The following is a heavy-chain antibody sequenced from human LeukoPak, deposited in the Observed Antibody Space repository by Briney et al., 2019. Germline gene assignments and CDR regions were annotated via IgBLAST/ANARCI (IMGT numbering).Heavy chain of an antibody. CDR1: GYTFTSYG. Sequence: AASVKVSCKASGYTFTSYGISWVRQAPGQGLEWMGWISAYNGNTNYAQKLQGRVTMTTDTSTSTAYMELSRLRSDDTAVYYCARPKYGGNSLRIDYWGQGTLVTVSS. CDR2: ISAYNGNT. D-gene: IGHD4-23*01. CDR3: ARPKYGGNSLRIDY. V-gene: IGHV1-18*01. J-gene: IGHJ4*02.